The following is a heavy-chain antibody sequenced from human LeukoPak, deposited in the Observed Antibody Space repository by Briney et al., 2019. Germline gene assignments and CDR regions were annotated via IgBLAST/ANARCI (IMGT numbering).Heavy chain of an antibody. D-gene: IGHD1-26*01. V-gene: IGHV3-11*04. CDR3: ARWERGNPDLTDAFDI. Sequence: LSLTCTVSGGSISSDYWSWIRQAPGKGLEWVSYISSSGSTIYYADSVKGRFTISRDNAKNSLYLQMNSLRAEDTAVYYCARWERGNPDLTDAFDIWGQGTMVTVSS. J-gene: IGHJ3*02. CDR1: GGSISSDY. CDR2: ISSSGSTI.